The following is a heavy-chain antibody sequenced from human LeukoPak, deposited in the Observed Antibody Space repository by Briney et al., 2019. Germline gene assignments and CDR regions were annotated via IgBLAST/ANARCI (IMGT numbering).Heavy chain of an antibody. J-gene: IGHJ6*02. D-gene: IGHD3-22*01. V-gene: IGHV3-9*01. Sequence: GGSLRLSCAASGFTFDDYAMHWVRQAPGKGLEWVSGISWNSGSIGYADSVKGRFTISRDNAKNSLYLQMNSLRAEDTALYYCAKDGDSSGYWDYGMDVWGQGTTVTVSS. CDR1: GFTFDDYA. CDR3: AKDGDSSGYWDYGMDV. CDR2: ISWNSGSI.